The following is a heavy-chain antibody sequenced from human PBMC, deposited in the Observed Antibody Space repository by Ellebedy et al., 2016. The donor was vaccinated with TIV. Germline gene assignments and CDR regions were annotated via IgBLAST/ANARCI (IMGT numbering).Heavy chain of an antibody. CDR3: AREREAIFGAQSQIDP. Sequence: ASVKVSXXASGYTFTSYHMHWVRQAPGQGLEWMGWISAYNGNTNYAQKLQGRVTMTTDTSTSTTYMELSSLRSEDTAVYYCAREREAIFGAQSQIDPWGQGTLVTVSS. J-gene: IGHJ5*02. CDR1: GYTFTSYH. CDR2: ISAYNGNT. V-gene: IGHV1-18*04. D-gene: IGHD3-3*02.